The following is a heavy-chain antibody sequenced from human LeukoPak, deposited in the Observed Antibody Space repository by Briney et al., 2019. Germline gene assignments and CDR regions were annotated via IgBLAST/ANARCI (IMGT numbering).Heavy chain of an antibody. D-gene: IGHD3-10*01. J-gene: IGHJ4*02. V-gene: IGHV5-51*01. CDR1: GYSFTNYW. CDR2: IYPGDSDT. CDR3: ARQTRDGSGSRGYSFDF. Sequence: GESLKISCKGSGYSFTNYWVGWARQMPGKGLEWMGIIYPGDSDTRYRQSFEGQVTISADKSISTAYLQWSSLKASDTAMYYCARQTRDGSGSRGYSFDFWGQGTLVTVSS.